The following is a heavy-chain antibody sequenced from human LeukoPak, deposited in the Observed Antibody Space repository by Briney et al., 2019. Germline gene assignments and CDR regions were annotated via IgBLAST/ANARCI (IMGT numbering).Heavy chain of an antibody. V-gene: IGHV4-59*12. Sequence: SETLSLTSTVPVGSIRSYYWSWIRQPPRKGLEWIGYIYYSGSTNYNPSLKSRVTISVDTSKKQFSLKLSSVTAADTAVYYCARGRLLMWFDPWGQGTLVTVSS. CDR1: VGSIRSYY. CDR2: IYYSGST. CDR3: ARGRLLMWFDP. D-gene: IGHD3-16*01. J-gene: IGHJ5*02.